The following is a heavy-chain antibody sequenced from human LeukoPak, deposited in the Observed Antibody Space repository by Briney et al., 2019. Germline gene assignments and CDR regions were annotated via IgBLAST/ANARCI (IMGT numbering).Heavy chain of an antibody. CDR3: ARDGHRMYYYESSVYRFDY. D-gene: IGHD3-22*01. J-gene: IGHJ4*02. CDR2: INPNSGGT. Sequence: ASVKVSCKASGYTFTGYYMHWVRQAPGQGLEWMGWINPNSGGTNYAQKFQGRVTMTRDTSTSTAYMELRSLRSDDTAVYYCARDGHRMYYYESSVYRFDYWGQGTLVTVSS. V-gene: IGHV1-2*02. CDR1: GYTFTGYY.